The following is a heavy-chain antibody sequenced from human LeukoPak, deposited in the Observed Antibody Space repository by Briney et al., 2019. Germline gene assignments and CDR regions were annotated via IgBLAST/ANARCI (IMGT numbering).Heavy chain of an antibody. CDR1: GFTFSSYW. CDR2: IKQDGSEK. J-gene: IGHJ4*02. V-gene: IGHV3-7*01. Sequence: PGGSLRLSCAASGFTFSSYWMSWVRQAPGKGLEWVANIKQDGSEKYYVDSVKGRFTISRDNAKNSLYLQMNSLRAEDTAVYYCARDSMYYYDSSGDVPDYRGQGTLVTVSS. D-gene: IGHD3-22*01. CDR3: ARDSMYYYDSSGDVPDY.